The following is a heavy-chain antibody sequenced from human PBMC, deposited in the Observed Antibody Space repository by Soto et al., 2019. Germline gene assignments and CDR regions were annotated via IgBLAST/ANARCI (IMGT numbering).Heavy chain of an antibody. D-gene: IGHD3-10*01. V-gene: IGHV4-4*02. CDR2: IYHNGRT. Sequence: QVHLEESGPGLVRPSGTLALICNVSGIPISSYDWWTWVRQTPGKGMEWIGEIYHNGRTNYNPSLKSRVSLSVDKSKNQFSLNLQSLTAADTAVYYCARGTLIDSSTRNWFDPWGPGTQVTVSS. CDR1: GIPISSYDW. J-gene: IGHJ5*02. CDR3: ARGTLIDSSTRNWFDP.